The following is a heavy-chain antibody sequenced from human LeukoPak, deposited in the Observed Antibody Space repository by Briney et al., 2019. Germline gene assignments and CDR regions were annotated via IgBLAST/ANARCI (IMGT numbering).Heavy chain of an antibody. J-gene: IGHJ4*02. CDR3: ARVDTVMAYYFDL. Sequence: PGGSRRPPGAALETALPTNCMTWCAQAPGKGLEWVSTIYSGGTTYYADSVMGRFTISRHNSRNTLYLQMNSLRAEDTAVYYCARVDTVMAYYFDLWGQGTLVTVSS. CDR1: ETALPTNC. V-gene: IGHV3-53*04. D-gene: IGHD5-18*01. CDR2: IYSGGTT.